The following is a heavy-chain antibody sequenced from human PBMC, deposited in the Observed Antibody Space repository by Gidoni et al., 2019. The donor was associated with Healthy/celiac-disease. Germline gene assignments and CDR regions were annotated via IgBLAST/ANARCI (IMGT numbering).Heavy chain of an antibody. J-gene: IGHJ5*02. D-gene: IGHD6-13*01. CDR1: GSSLSTSGVG. CDR3: AHRLPYSSSWTNWFDP. V-gene: IGHV2-5*02. CDR2: IYWDDDK. Sequence: QITLKESGPTLVKPTQTLPLTCTFSGSSLSTSGVGVGWIRQPPGKALEWLALIYWDDDKRYSPSLKSRLTISKDTSKNQVVLTMTNMDPVDTATYYCAHRLPYSSSWTNWFDPWGQGTLVTVSS.